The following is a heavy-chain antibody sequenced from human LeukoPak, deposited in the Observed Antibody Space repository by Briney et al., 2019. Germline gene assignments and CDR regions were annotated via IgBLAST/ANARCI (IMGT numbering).Heavy chain of an antibody. CDR1: GDSISSGNYY. Sequence: SQTLSLTCTVSGDSISSGNYYWSWIRQPAGKGLEWIGRIYTSGGTDYNPSLKSRVTISVDTSKNQFSLKLSSVTAADAAVYYCAKDRGDGYNSGYFVYWGQGTLVTVSS. J-gene: IGHJ4*02. CDR2: IYTSGGT. V-gene: IGHV4-61*02. D-gene: IGHD5-24*01. CDR3: AKDRGDGYNSGYFVY.